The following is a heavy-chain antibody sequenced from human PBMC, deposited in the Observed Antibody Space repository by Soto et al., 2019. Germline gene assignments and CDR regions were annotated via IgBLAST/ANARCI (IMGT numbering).Heavy chain of an antibody. V-gene: IGHV1-46*01. CDR2: INPSGGST. J-gene: IGHJ4*02. Sequence: ASVKVSCKASGYTFTSYYMHWVRQAPGQGLEWMGIINPSGGSTSYAQKFQGRVTMTRDTSTSTVYMELSSLRSEDTAVYYCAREDYYGSGSSYYSEYWGQGTLVTLSS. CDR1: GYTFTSYY. D-gene: IGHD3-10*01. CDR3: AREDYYGSGSSYYSEY.